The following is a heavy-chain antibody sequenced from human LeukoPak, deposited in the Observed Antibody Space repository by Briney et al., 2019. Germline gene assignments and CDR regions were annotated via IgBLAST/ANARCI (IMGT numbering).Heavy chain of an antibody. D-gene: IGHD2-8*01. CDR2: INTNTGNP. J-gene: IGHJ4*02. CDR3: ASFFCTSALCYYLDY. V-gene: IGHV7-4-1*02. CDR1: GYTFTSYY. Sequence: GASVKVSCKASGYTFTSYYMHWVRQAPGQGLEWMGWINTNTGNPTYAQGFTGRFVFSLDTSDNTAYLQISSLQAEDTAVYSCASFFCTSALCYYLDYWGQGTLVTVSS.